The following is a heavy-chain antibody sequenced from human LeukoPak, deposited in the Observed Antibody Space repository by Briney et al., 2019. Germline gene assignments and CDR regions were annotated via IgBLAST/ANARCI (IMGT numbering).Heavy chain of an antibody. D-gene: IGHD3-22*01. V-gene: IGHV1-46*01. CDR1: GYAFTGYY. Sequence: ASVKVSCKASGYAFTGYYMHWVRQAPGQGLEWMGIINPSGGSTSYAQKFQGRVTMTRDTSTSTVYMELSSLRSEDTAVYYCARDRGYYYGGDDAFDIWGQGTMVTVSS. J-gene: IGHJ3*02. CDR3: ARDRGYYYGGDDAFDI. CDR2: INPSGGST.